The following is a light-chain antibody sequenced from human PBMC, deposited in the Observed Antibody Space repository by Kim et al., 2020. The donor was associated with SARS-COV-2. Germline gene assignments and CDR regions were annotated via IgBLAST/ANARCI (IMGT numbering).Light chain of an antibody. CDR1: SSNIGSNT. J-gene: IGLJ2*01. V-gene: IGLV1-44*01. CDR2: SNN. Sequence: ELTQPPSASGTPGQRVTISCSGSSSNIGSNTVNWYQQLPGTAPKLLIYSNNQRPSGVPDRFSGSKSGTSASLAISGLQSEDEADYYCAAWDDSLNVLFGGGTQLTVL. CDR3: AAWDDSLNVL.